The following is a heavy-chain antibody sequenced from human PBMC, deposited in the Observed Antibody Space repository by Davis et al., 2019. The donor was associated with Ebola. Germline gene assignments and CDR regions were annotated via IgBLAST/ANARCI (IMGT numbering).Heavy chain of an antibody. Sequence: GESLKISCAASGFTFSNFHIHWVRQTPGKGLVWVARIDPDGTGTNYADSVKGRFTISSDNAKNTLSLQMNSLRVEDTAVYYCVRDSGYYSHDYWGQGTLVTVSS. CDR1: GFTFSNFH. D-gene: IGHD5-12*01. CDR2: IDPDGTGT. CDR3: VRDSGYYSHDY. J-gene: IGHJ4*01. V-gene: IGHV3-74*01.